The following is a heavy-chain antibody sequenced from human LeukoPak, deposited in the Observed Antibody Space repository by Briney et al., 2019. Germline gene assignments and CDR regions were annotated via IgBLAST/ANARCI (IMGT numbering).Heavy chain of an antibody. J-gene: IGHJ4*02. CDR1: GGTFSSYA. Sequence: ASVKVSCKASGGTFSSYAISWVRQAPGQGLEWMGRIIPILGIANYAQKFQGRVTITADKSTSTAYMELSSLRSEDTAVYYCAREDPVGSQGHWGQGTLVTVSS. CDR3: AREDPVGSQGH. CDR2: IIPILGIA. V-gene: IGHV1-69*04. D-gene: IGHD4-23*01.